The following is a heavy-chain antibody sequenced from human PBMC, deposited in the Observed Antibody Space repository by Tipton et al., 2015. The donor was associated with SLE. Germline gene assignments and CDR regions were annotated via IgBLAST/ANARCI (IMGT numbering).Heavy chain of an antibody. Sequence: RSLRLSCAAYGFTFDDYAMHWVRQAPGKGLEWVSGISWNSVSIGYVDSVKGRFTISRDNAKNSLYLQMNSLRPEDMALYYCAKDLYRSGWYSPTFDFWGQGTMVTVSS. CDR3: AKDLYRSGWYSPTFDF. CDR2: ISWNSVSI. J-gene: IGHJ3*01. V-gene: IGHV3-9*03. CDR1: GFTFDDYA. D-gene: IGHD6-19*01.